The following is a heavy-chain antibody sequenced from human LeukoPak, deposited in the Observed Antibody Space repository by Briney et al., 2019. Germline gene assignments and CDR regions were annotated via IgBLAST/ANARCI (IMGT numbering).Heavy chain of an antibody. D-gene: IGHD3-3*01. V-gene: IGHV4-39*07. J-gene: IGHJ6*03. CDR1: GGSISSRSYY. CDR2: IYHSGST. CDR3: ARLSQFGVLRFSYYMDV. Sequence: SETLSLTCTVSGGSISSRSYYWGWIRQPPGKGLEWIGSIYHSGSTYYNPSLKSRVTISVDTSKNQFSLKLSSVTAADTAVYYCARLSQFGVLRFSYYMDVWGKGPRSPSP.